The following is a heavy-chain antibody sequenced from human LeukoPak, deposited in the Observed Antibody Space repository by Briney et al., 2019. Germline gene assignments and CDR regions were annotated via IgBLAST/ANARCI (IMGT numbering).Heavy chain of an antibody. J-gene: IGHJ5*02. Sequence: GGSLRLSCAASGFTFSSYAMHWVRQAPGKGLEYVSAISSNGGSTYYANSVKGRFTVSRDNSKNTLYLQMGSLRAEDMAVYYCARGLSFYCDFWSGWPHNWFDPWGQGTLVTVSS. V-gene: IGHV3-64*01. D-gene: IGHD3-3*01. CDR3: ARGLSFYCDFWSGWPHNWFDP. CDR2: ISSNGGST. CDR1: GFTFSSYA.